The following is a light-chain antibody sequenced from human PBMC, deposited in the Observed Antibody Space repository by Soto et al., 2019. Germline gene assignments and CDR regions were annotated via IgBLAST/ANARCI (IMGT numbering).Light chain of an antibody. CDR1: SSNIGSNY. J-gene: IGLJ3*02. V-gene: IGLV1-47*01. Sequence: QSALTQPPSASGTPGQRVTISCSGSSSNIGSNYVYWYQQLPGTAPKLLIYRNNQRPSGVPDRSSGSKSGTSASLAISGLRSEDEADYYCAAWDDSLSGPWVFGGGTQLTVL. CDR2: RNN. CDR3: AAWDDSLSGPWV.